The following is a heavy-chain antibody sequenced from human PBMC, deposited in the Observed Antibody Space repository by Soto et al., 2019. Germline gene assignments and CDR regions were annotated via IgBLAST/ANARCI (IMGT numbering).Heavy chain of an antibody. V-gene: IGHV3-23*01. Sequence: EVHLLGSGGDLVKPGGSLRLSCEVSGFTFNNFAMSWVRQSPGTGLEWVSTISSDGDLKHYAESVKGRFTISRDNSKSSLCLQMNRLRAADTALYFCAKVRQRFLALLTGATNFDSWGQGTRVTVSS. CDR1: GFTFNNFA. CDR3: AKVRQRFLALLTGATNFDS. J-gene: IGHJ4*02. CDR2: ISSDGDLK. D-gene: IGHD3-9*01.